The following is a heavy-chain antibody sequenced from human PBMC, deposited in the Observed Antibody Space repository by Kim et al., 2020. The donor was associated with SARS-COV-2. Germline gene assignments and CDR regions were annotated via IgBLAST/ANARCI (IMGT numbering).Heavy chain of an antibody. CDR2: IWYDGSNK. CDR1: GFTFSNYG. J-gene: IGHJ1*01. Sequence: GGSLRLSCAASGFTFSNYGMHWVRQAPGKGLEWVAVIWYDGSNKYYADSVKGRFTISRDNSKNTLYLQMNSLRADDTAVYYCARGGVWAAAVSGHFQHWGQSTLVTVSS. D-gene: IGHD6-13*01. CDR3: ARGGVWAAAVSGHFQH. V-gene: IGHV3-33*01.